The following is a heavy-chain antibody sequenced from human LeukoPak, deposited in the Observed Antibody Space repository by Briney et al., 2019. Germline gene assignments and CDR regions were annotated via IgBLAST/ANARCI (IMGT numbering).Heavy chain of an antibody. D-gene: IGHD2-15*01. CDR1: GFTFSSYS. CDR2: ISSSSSYI. V-gene: IGHV3-21*01. CDR3: ARDSEIYCSGGSCYPHY. Sequence: PGGSLRLSCAASGFTFSSYSMNWVRQAPGKGLEWVSSISSSSSYIYYADSVKGRFTISRDNAKNSLYLQMNSLRAEDTAVYYCARDSEIYCSGGSCYPHYWGQGTLVTVSS. J-gene: IGHJ4*02.